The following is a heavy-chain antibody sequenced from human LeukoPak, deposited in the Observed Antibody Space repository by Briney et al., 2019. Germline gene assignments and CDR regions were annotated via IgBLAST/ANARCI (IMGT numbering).Heavy chain of an antibody. D-gene: IGHD3-22*01. Sequence: SETLSLTCAVSGGSISSSNWWSWVRQPPGKGLEWIGEIYHSGSTNYNPSLKSRVTISVDKSKNQFSLKLSSVTAADTAVYYCARYGGDYYDSSGYRAYNWFDPWGQGTLVTVSS. CDR2: IYHSGST. V-gene: IGHV4-4*02. J-gene: IGHJ5*02. CDR3: ARYGGDYYDSSGYRAYNWFDP. CDR1: GGSISSSNW.